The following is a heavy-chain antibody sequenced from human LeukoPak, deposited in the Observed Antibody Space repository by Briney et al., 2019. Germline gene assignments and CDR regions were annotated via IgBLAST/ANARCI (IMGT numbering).Heavy chain of an antibody. CDR2: INHSGST. CDR1: GGSFSGYD. D-gene: IGHD3-3*01. V-gene: IGHV4-34*01. CDR3: ARGRYYDFWSGYFTSYFDY. J-gene: IGHJ4*02. Sequence: PSETLSLTCAVYGGSFSGYDWSWIRQPPGKGLEWIGEINHSGSTNYNPSLKSRVTISVDTSKNQFSLKLSSVTAADTAVYYCARGRYYDFWSGYFTSYFDYWGQGTLVTVSS.